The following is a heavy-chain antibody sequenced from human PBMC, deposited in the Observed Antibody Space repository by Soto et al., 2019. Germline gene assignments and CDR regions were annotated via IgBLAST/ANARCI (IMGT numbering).Heavy chain of an antibody. D-gene: IGHD6-19*01. Sequence: EVQLVESGGGLVQPGGSLRLSCAASGFIFRSYWMSWVPQAPGKGLEWVANINQDGSEKYYVDSVRGRFIISRDNAENSLYLQMNSLSAEDTAVYYCARDGVEAGLYLDNWGQGTLVTVST. J-gene: IGHJ4*02. CDR1: GFIFRSYW. CDR2: INQDGSEK. V-gene: IGHV3-7*01. CDR3: ARDGVEAGLYLDN.